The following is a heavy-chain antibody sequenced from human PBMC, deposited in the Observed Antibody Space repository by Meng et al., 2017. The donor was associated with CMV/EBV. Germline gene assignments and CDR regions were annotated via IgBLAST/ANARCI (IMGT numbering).Heavy chain of an antibody. CDR2: IIPVFETA. Sequence: QVQPGRSGAGVRRPGSSGKVSCKTSGGTFSTFAISWVRQAPGEGLEWMGGIIPVFETANYAERFQDRVTITADDSTTTAYMELSSLRADDTALYFCARGGDSWYSDYWGQGTLVTVSS. V-gene: IGHV1-69*12. CDR1: GGTFSTFA. J-gene: IGHJ4*02. D-gene: IGHD1-26*01. CDR3: ARGGDSWYSDY.